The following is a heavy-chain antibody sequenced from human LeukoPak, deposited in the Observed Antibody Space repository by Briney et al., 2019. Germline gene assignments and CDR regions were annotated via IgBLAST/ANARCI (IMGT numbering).Heavy chain of an antibody. CDR3: ATNYDSSGFDAFDI. CDR1: GFTFSSYG. V-gene: IGHV3-23*01. CDR2: ISGIGTGGTT. Sequence: GGSLRLSCAASGFTFSSYGMSWVRQAPGKGLEWVSVISGIGTGGTTYYADSVKGRFTISRDNSKNTLYLQMNSLRAEDTAVYYCATNYDSSGFDAFDIWGQGTMVTVSS. J-gene: IGHJ3*02. D-gene: IGHD3-22*01.